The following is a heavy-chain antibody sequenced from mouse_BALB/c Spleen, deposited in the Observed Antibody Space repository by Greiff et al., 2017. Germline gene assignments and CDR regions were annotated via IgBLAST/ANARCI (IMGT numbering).Heavy chain of an antibody. CDR3: NAAYYGNSSFDY. CDR2: IDPENGDT. D-gene: IGHD2-10*01. Sequence: VQLQQSGAELVRSGASVKLSCTASGFNIKDYYMHWVKQRPEQGLEWIGWIDPENGDTEYAPKFQGKATMTADTSSNTAYLQLSSLTSEDTAVYYCNAAYYGNSSFDYWGQGTTLTVSS. V-gene: IGHV14-4*02. CDR1: GFNIKDYY. J-gene: IGHJ2*01.